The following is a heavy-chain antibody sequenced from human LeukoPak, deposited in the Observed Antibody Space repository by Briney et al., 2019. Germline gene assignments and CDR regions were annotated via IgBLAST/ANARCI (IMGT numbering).Heavy chain of an antibody. Sequence: GASVKVSCKASGYTFTSYGISWVRQAPGQGLEWMGIINPSGGSTSYAQKFQGRVTMTRDMSTSTVYMELSSLRSEDTAVYYCAREYGETNNYFDYWGQGTLVTVSS. CDR1: GYTFTSYG. D-gene: IGHD4-17*01. V-gene: IGHV1-46*01. J-gene: IGHJ4*02. CDR3: AREYGETNNYFDY. CDR2: INPSGGST.